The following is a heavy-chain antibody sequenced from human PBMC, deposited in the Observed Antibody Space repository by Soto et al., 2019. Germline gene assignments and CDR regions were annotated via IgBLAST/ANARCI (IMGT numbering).Heavy chain of an antibody. CDR2: ISGSGGST. D-gene: IGHD3-10*01. CDR3: AKDPGMSSGSYYIPHYYYYMDV. CDR1: GFTFSSYA. V-gene: IGHV3-23*01. Sequence: GGSLRLSCAASGFTFSSYAMSWVRQAPGKGLEWVSAISGSGGSTYYADSVKGRFTISRDNSKNTLYLQMNSLRAEDTAVYYCAKDPGMSSGSYYIPHYYYYMDVWGKGTTVTVSS. J-gene: IGHJ6*03.